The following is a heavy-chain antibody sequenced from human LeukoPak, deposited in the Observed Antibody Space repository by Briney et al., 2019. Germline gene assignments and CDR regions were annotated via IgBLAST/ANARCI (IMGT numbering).Heavy chain of an antibody. D-gene: IGHD1-1*01. CDR1: GGSISSSTYY. CDR3: AREFPGAGGFGY. J-gene: IGHJ4*02. V-gene: IGHV4-39*07. CDR2: IYYRRTT. Sequence: SETLSLTCTVSGGSISSSTYYWGWIRQPPGKGLEWIGSIYYRRTTYYNPSLESRVTISVDTSKNQFSLKLSSVTAADTAVYYCAREFPGAGGFGYWGQGTLVTVSS.